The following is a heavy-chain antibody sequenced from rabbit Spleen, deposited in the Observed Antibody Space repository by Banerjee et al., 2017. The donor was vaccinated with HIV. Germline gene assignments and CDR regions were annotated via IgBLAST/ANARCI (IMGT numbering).Heavy chain of an antibody. V-gene: IGHV1S40*01. J-gene: IGHJ4*01. CDR2: IAGSSSGFT. Sequence: QSLEESGGDLVKPGTSLTLTCTASGFSFSSSDYICWVRQAPGKGLEWISCIAGSSSGFTYSATWATGRFTISKTSSTTVTLQMTSLTVADTATYFCARDAGRGDYIDGVFNLWGPGTLVTVS. CDR1: GFSFSSSDY. D-gene: IGHD8-1*01. CDR3: ARDAGRGDYIDGVFNL.